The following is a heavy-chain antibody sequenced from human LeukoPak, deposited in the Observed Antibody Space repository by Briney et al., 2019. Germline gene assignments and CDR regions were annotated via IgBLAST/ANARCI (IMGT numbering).Heavy chain of an antibody. CDR2: ISWNSGSI. J-gene: IGHJ4*02. Sequence: PGGSLRLSCAASGFTFDDYAMHWVRQAPGKGLEWVSGISWNSGSIGYADSVKGRFTISRDNAKNSLYLQMNSLRAEDTAVYYCARGNPPYCFDYWGQGTLVTVSS. CDR1: GFTFDDYA. V-gene: IGHV3-9*01. CDR3: ARGNPPYCFDY.